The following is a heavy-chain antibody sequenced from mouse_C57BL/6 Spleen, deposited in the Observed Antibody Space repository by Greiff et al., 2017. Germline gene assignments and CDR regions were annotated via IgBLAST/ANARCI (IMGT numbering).Heavy chain of an antibody. CDR3: SRSDYGSSYPFDY. J-gene: IGHJ2*01. Sequence: QVQLQQSGPELVKPGASVKISCKASGYAFSSSWMNWVKQRPGKGLEWIGRIYPGGGDTNYNGKFKGKATLTADKSSSSAYMQLSSLTSEDSAVYFCSRSDYGSSYPFDYWGPGTTLTVSS. V-gene: IGHV1-82*01. CDR1: GYAFSSSW. CDR2: IYPGGGDT. D-gene: IGHD1-1*01.